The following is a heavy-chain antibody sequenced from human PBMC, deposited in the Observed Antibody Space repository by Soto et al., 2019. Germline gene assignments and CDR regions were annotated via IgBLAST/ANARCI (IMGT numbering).Heavy chain of an antibody. J-gene: IGHJ6*02. CDR1: GYDFRTYS. V-gene: IGHV3-48*02. Sequence: QLVESGGGLVRPGGSLRLACRASGYDFRTYSMNWVRQAPGQGLELIAYVSLASDTIKYADSVKGRFTVSRDDAENSLYLQMDSLRDEDTATYYCARLYYDYVCGQGNTVTVAS. CDR2: VSLASDTI. D-gene: IGHD3-3*01. CDR3: ARLYYDYV.